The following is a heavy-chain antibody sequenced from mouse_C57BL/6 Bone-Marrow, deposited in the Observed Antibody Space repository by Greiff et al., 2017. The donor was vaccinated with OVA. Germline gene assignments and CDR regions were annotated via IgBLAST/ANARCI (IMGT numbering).Heavy chain of an antibody. D-gene: IGHD2-5*01. CDR2: IRLKSDNYAT. CDR1: GFTFSNYW. V-gene: IGHV6-3*01. CDR3: TVIDYYSNSYAMDY. Sequence: EVKLVESGGGLVQPGGSMKLSCVASGFTFSNYWMNWVRQSPEKGLEWVAQIRLKSDNYATHYSESVKGRFTISRDDSKSSVYLQMNNLRAEDTGIYYCTVIDYYSNSYAMDYWGQGTSVTVSS. J-gene: IGHJ4*01.